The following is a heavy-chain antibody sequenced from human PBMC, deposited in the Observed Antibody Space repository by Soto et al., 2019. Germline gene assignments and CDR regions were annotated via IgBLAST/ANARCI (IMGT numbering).Heavy chain of an antibody. J-gene: IGHJ5*02. D-gene: IGHD2-2*01. CDR3: ARGRVVGPAAVIFNSLDP. CDR2: IFHGGST. CDR1: GAPITWGDYS. Sequence: SETLSLTCAISGAPITWGDYSWNWIRQPPGKGLEWIGYIFHGGSTYYNPSLRSRVTISVDRSRTQFSLKMSSVTAADTAVYYCARGRVVGPAAVIFNSLDPWGQRALVAISS. V-gene: IGHV4-30-2*01.